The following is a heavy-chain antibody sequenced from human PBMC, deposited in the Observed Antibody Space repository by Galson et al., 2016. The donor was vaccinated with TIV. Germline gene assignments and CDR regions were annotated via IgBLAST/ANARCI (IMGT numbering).Heavy chain of an antibody. Sequence: CAISGDSVSSNSAWNWIRQSPSRGLEWLGRTYYRSKWYNDYALSVKSRITINPDTSKNQFSLQLNSMTPEDTAVYYCARDRTLPGYYYNGMDVWGQGTTSPSP. CDR3: ARDRTLPGYYYNGMDV. J-gene: IGHJ6*02. CDR2: TYYRSKWYN. D-gene: IGHD1/OR15-1a*01. CDR1: GDSVSSNSA. V-gene: IGHV6-1*01.